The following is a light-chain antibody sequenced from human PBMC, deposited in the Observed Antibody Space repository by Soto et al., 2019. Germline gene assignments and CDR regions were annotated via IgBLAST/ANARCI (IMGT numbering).Light chain of an antibody. J-gene: IGKJ3*01. CDR2: GAS. CDR1: HSVSSSY. Sequence: EIVLKQSPGTLSLSPGESATLSSRASHSVSSSYLAWYQQKPGQAPRLLIYGASNRATGIPDRFSGSGSGKDFTLTISRLEPEDFAVYYCQQYGSSPFFGPGTKVDIK. CDR3: QQYGSSPF. V-gene: IGKV3-20*01.